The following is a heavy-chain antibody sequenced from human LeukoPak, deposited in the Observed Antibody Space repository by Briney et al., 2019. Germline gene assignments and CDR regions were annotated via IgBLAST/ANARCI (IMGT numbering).Heavy chain of an antibody. CDR1: GFPFSSYA. CDR3: TKVTTTSGGKVGARAGALDY. V-gene: IGHV3-23*01. D-gene: IGHD1-26*01. CDR2: TSGSGAST. Sequence: GGSLRLSCAASGFPFSSYAMSWVRQAPGKGLEWVSATSGSGASTYYSDSVKGRFTVSRDNSKNTLFLQVNSLRAEDTAVYYCTKVTTTSGGKVGARAGALDYWGQGTLVTVSS. J-gene: IGHJ4*02.